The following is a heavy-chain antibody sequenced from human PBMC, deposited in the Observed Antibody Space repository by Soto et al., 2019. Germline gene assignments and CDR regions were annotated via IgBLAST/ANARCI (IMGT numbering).Heavy chain of an antibody. Sequence: PLRLSCAASGFTFSSYAMSWVRQAPGKGLEWVSAISGSGGSTYYADSVKGRFTISRDNSKNTLYLQMNSLRAEDTAVYYCAKGYDFWSGPAGYWGQGTLVTVSS. V-gene: IGHV3-23*01. CDR1: GFTFSSYA. J-gene: IGHJ4*02. CDR2: ISGSGGST. D-gene: IGHD3-3*01. CDR3: AKGYDFWSGPAGY.